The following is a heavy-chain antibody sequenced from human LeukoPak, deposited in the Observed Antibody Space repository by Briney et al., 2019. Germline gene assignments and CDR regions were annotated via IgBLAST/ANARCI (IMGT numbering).Heavy chain of an antibody. V-gene: IGHV3-23*01. CDR2: ISGSGSGSST. J-gene: IGHJ4*02. D-gene: IGHD1-26*01. CDR3: AKDRGSVGADFDY. CDR1: GFTLSSYA. Sequence: GGSLRLSCAASGFTLSSYAMSWVRQAPGKGLEWVSAISGSGSGSSTYYADCVKGRFTISRDNSKNTLYLQMNSLRAEDTAIYYCAKDRGSVGADFDYWGQGTLITVSS.